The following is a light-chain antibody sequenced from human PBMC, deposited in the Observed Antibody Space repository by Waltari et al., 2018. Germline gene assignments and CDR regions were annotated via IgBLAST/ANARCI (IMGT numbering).Light chain of an antibody. V-gene: IGLV2-14*03. CDR3: NSHTTVSSLV. CDR1: SSDIGAYNY. Sequence: QSALTQPASVSGSPGQSITISCTATSSDIGAYNYVPWYQQHPGKAPKLLIYDVTYRPSGVSSRFSGSKSGNTASLTISGLQAEDEADYYCNSHTTVSSLVFGTGTKVTVL. J-gene: IGLJ1*01. CDR2: DVT.